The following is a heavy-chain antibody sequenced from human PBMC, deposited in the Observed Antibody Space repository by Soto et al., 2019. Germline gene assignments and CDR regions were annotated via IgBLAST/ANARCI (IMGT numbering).Heavy chain of an antibody. V-gene: IGHV4-4*02. D-gene: IGHD1-7*01. CDR1: GGSFTRTNC. J-gene: IGHJ4*02. Sequence: PSETLSLTCSVSGGSFTRTNCWTFVRQPPGQGLEWIGEIYRTGSTNYNPSLKSRVTISLDKSENQFALKVTSLTAADTAVYYCASRDPGTSVDYWVQGTWVTVSS. CDR3: ASRDPGTSVDY. CDR2: IYRTGST.